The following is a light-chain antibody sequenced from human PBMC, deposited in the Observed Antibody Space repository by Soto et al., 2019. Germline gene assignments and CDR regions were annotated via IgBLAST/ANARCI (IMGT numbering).Light chain of an antibody. Sequence: DIVMTQSPDSLAVSLGERATINCKSSQSVLYSSNNKNYLAWYQQRPGPPPKLLIYWASTRDSGVPDRFSGSGSGTDFTLTITSLQAEDVAVYYCQQYESTPPTCGQGTKLEIK. CDR2: WAS. CDR3: QQYESTPPT. J-gene: IGKJ2*01. V-gene: IGKV4-1*01. CDR1: QSVLYSSNNKNY.